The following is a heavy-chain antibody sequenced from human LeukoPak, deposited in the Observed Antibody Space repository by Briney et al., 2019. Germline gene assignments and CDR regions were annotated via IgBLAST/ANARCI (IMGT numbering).Heavy chain of an antibody. CDR1: GGSISSSSYY. Sequence: PSETLSLTCTVSGGSISSSSYYWGWLRQPPGKGLEWIGSIYYSGSTYYNPSLKSRVTISVDTSKNQFSLKLSSVTAADTAVYYCAKTGYSSGWYLRGDYWGQGTLVTVSS. J-gene: IGHJ4*02. V-gene: IGHV4-39*01. CDR2: IYYSGST. CDR3: AKTGYSSGWYLRGDY. D-gene: IGHD6-19*01.